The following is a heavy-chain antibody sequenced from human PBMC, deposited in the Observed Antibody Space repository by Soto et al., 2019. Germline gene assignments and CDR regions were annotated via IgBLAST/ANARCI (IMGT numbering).Heavy chain of an antibody. V-gene: IGHV5-10-1*01. Sequence: GGSLKISCQGSGYSFAGYWITWVRQKPGKGLEWMGRIDPSDSQTYYSPSFRGHVTISVTKSSTTVFLQWSSLRASDTAMYYCARQIYDSDTGPNFQYYFDSWGQGTPVTVSS. J-gene: IGHJ4*02. D-gene: IGHD3-22*01. CDR3: ARQIYDSDTGPNFQYYFDS. CDR2: IDPSDSQT. CDR1: GYSFAGYW.